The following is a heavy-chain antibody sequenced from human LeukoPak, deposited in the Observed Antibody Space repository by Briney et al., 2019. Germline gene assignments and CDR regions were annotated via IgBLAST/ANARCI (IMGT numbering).Heavy chain of an antibody. CDR1: GFTFSRYS. Sequence: PGGSLRLSCAASGFTFSRYSMNWVRQAPGKGLEWVSYISSSSSTIYYADSVKGRFTISRDNAKNSLYLQMNSLRDEDTAVYYCARDGDYSSGWRAFDYWGQGTLVTVSS. V-gene: IGHV3-48*02. CDR3: ARDGDYSSGWRAFDY. CDR2: ISSSSSTI. J-gene: IGHJ4*02. D-gene: IGHD6-19*01.